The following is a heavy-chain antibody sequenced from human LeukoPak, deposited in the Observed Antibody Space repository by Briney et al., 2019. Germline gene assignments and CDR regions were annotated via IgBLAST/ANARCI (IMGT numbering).Heavy chain of an antibody. CDR3: ARRGSDDAFDI. V-gene: IGHV3-23*01. D-gene: IGHD2-15*01. Sequence: GGSLRLSCAASGFTFSNYAMSWVRQAPGKGLEWVSTISSSYGTTYCADSVKGRFTISRDNAMNSLYLQMNSLRAEDTAVYYCARRGSDDAFDIWGQGTMVTVSS. J-gene: IGHJ3*02. CDR1: GFTFSNYA. CDR2: ISSSYGTT.